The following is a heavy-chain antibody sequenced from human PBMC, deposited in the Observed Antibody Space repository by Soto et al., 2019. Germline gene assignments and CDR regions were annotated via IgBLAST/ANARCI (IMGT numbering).Heavy chain of an antibody. D-gene: IGHD1-26*01. CDR3: ASRDPGTSVDY. CDR1: GGSFTSNNW. CDR2: IYRTGST. J-gene: IGHJ4*02. Sequence: SETLSLTCAVSGGSFTSNNWWTWVRQPPGQGLEWIGEIYRTGSTNYNPSLKSRVTISLDKSENQFSLKLTSLTAADAAVYYCASRDPGTSVDYWGQGTLVTVSS. V-gene: IGHV4-4*02.